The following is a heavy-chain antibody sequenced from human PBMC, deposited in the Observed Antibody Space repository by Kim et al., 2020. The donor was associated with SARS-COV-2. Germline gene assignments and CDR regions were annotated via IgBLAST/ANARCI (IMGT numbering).Heavy chain of an antibody. CDR3: ARDRRYSLDY. CDR2: IKEDGSET. J-gene: IGHJ4*02. V-gene: IGHV3-7*01. CDR1: GFTFITNW. D-gene: IGHD2-15*01. Sequence: GGSLRLSCVYAGFTFITNWMSWVRQAPGKGLEWVAKIKEDGSETYYVNSVAGRFTISRDNAKNSLYLQMNSLSAEDTAVYYCARDRRYSLDYWGQGTLVTVSS.